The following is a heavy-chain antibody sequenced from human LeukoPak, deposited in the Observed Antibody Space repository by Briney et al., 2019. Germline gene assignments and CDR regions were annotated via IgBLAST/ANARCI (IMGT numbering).Heavy chain of an antibody. CDR1: GFTFSDYY. CDR3: AKAITMVRGVHVDQPYYYYYGMDV. J-gene: IGHJ6*02. D-gene: IGHD3-10*01. Sequence: GGSLRLPCAASGFTFSDYYMSWVRHAPGKGLVWVSRINTDGSSTSYADSVKGRFTTSRDNSKNTLYLQMNSLRAEDTAVYYCAKAITMVRGVHVDQPYYYYYGMDVWGQGTTVTVSS. CDR2: INTDGSST. V-gene: IGHV3-74*01.